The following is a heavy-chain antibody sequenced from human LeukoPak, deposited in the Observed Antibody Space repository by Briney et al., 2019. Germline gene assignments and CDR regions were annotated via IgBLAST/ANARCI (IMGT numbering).Heavy chain of an antibody. Sequence: GSSLTLFCAACGFTLSNYDMHGPRQAPGKGLEWVAVISYDGSNKYYADSVKGRFTISRDNYKNTLYLQMNSLRAEDTAVSYCARGTIVGAIDYWGQGTLVTVSS. CDR3: ARGTIVGAIDY. J-gene: IGHJ4*02. CDR2: ISYDGSNK. CDR1: GFTLSNYD. V-gene: IGHV3-30*01. D-gene: IGHD1-26*01.